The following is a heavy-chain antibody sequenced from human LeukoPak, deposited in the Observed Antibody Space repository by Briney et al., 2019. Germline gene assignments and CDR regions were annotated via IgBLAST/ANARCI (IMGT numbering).Heavy chain of an antibody. V-gene: IGHV4-61*05. D-gene: IGHD2/OR15-2a*01. J-gene: IGHJ3*02. CDR3: ARHFFVGAEDAFDI. CDR1: GGSISSSSYY. Sequence: PSETLSLTCTVSGGSISSSSYYWGWIRQPPGKGLEWIGYIYYSGSTKYDPSLKSRVTISVDTSKNQFSLKLSSVTAADTAVYYCARHFFVGAEDAFDIWGQGTMVTVSS. CDR2: IYYSGST.